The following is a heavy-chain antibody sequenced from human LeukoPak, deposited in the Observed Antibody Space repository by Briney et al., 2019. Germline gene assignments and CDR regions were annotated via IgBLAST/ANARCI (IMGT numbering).Heavy chain of an antibody. CDR3: ARGPTIRGYYYYMDV. V-gene: IGHV4-34*01. J-gene: IGHJ6*03. Sequence: PGGSLRLSCAASGFTFSNAWMSWVRQAPGKGLEWIGEINHSGSTNYNPSLKSRVTISVDTSKNQFSLKLSSVTAADTAVYYCARGPTIRGYYYYMDVWGKGTTVTVSS. CDR1: GFTFSNAW. D-gene: IGHD2-2*01. CDR2: INHSGST.